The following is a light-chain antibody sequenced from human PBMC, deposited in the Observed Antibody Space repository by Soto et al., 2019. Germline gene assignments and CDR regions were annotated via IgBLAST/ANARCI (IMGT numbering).Light chain of an antibody. CDR3: SSYAGSNNYV. V-gene: IGLV2-8*01. CDR2: AVS. J-gene: IGLJ1*01. Sequence: QSALTQPPSASGSPGQSVTISCTGTSGDVGGYKYVSWHQQYPGKAPKLMIYAVSKRPSGVPDRFSGSKSGNTASLTVSGLQAEDEADYYCSSYAGSNNYVFGTGTKVTVL. CDR1: SGDVGGYKY.